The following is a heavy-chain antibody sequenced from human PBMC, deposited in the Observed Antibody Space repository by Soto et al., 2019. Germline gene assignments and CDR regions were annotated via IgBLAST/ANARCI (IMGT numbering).Heavy chain of an antibody. Sequence: PSETLSLTCAVYGGSFSGYYWSWIRQPPGKGLEWIGEINHSGSTNYNPSLKSRVTISVDTSKSQFSLKLSSVTAADTAVYYCARLSGIAAAGTNGAFDIWGQGTMVTVS. D-gene: IGHD6-13*01. CDR3: ARLSGIAAAGTNGAFDI. V-gene: IGHV4-34*01. CDR1: GGSFSGYY. CDR2: INHSGST. J-gene: IGHJ3*02.